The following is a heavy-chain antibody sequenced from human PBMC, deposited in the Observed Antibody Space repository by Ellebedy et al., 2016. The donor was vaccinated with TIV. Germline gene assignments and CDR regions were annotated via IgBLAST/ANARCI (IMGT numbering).Heavy chain of an antibody. CDR2: IYYSGST. D-gene: IGHD3-10*01. CDR3: ARWFGELLYVRWFDP. CDR1: GGSMSSSTYY. Sequence: SETLSLTCTVSGGSMSSSTYYWGWIRQPPGKGLEWIGTIYYSGSTYYNPSLKSRVTISVDTSKSQFSLKLTSVTAADTAVYYCARWFGELLYVRWFDPWGQGTLVTVSS. J-gene: IGHJ5*02. V-gene: IGHV4-39*01.